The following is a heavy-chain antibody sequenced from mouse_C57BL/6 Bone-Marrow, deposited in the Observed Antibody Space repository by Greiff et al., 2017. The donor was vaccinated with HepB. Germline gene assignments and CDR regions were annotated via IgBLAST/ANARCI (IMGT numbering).Heavy chain of an antibody. CDR3: ARDRNGWYFDV. Sequence: EVQLVESEGGLVQPGSSMKLSCTASGFTFSDYYMAWVRQVPEKGLEWVANINYDGSSTYYLDSLKSRFIISRDNAKNILYLQMSSLKSEDTATYYCARDRNGWYFDVWGTGTTVTVSS. CDR1: GFTFSDYY. CDR2: INYDGSST. J-gene: IGHJ1*03. V-gene: IGHV5-16*01.